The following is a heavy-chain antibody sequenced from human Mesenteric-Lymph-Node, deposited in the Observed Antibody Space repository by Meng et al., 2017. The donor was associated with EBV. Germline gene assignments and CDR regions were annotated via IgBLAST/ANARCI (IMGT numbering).Heavy chain of an antibody. CDR3: ASGEVRSWYFGWLDS. V-gene: IGHV1-3*01. D-gene: IGHD6-13*01. CDR2: INPDNGNT. J-gene: IGHJ5*01. Sequence: VQLAQSGTEVKKPGASVKLSCQASEQNLVTYAMHWLRQAPGQRLEWMGWINPDNGNTKYSQKFQGRVTITRETSATTAYMELSSLRSVDTAVYYCASGEVRSWYFGWLDSWGQGTLVTVSS. CDR1: EQNLVTYA.